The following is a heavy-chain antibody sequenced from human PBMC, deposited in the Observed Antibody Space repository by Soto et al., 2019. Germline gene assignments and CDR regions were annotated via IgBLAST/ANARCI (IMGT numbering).Heavy chain of an antibody. V-gene: IGHV1-69*13. CDR3: ASDSSGSSSNWFDP. CDR1: GGTFSSYA. J-gene: IGHJ5*02. CDR2: IIPIFGTA. D-gene: IGHD3-22*01. Sequence: ASVKVSCKASGGTFSSYAISWVRQAPGQGLEWMGGIIPIFGTANYAQKFQGRVTITADESTSTAYMELSSLRSEDTAVYYCASDSSGSSSNWFDPWGQGTLVTVSS.